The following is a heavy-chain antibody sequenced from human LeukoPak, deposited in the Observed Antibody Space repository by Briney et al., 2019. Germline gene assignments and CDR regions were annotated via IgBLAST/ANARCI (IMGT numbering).Heavy chain of an antibody. D-gene: IGHD3-10*01. V-gene: IGHV1-69*06. CDR3: ASQITMVRGVIVPYYYYGMDV. CDR1: VCTFSSHA. CDR2: IIHIFGTA. Sequence: SVTVSFKASVCTFSSHAISWVRQAPRQGLEWMGGIIHIFGTANYPQKFQGRVTITADKSTSTAYMELSSLRSEDTAVYYCASQITMVRGVIVPYYYYGMDVWGKGTTVTVSA. J-gene: IGHJ6*04.